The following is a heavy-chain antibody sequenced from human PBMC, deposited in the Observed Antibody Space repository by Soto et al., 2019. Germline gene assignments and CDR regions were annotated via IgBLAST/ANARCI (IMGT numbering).Heavy chain of an antibody. CDR3: ARAERYSYGYSFDY. Sequence: PSQTLSLTCAISGDSVSSNGAAWNWIRQSPSRGLEWLGRTYSRSKWYNDYAVSVKSRITINPDTSKNQFSLQLNSVTPEDTAMYYCARAERYSYGYSFDYWGQGALVTVSS. D-gene: IGHD5-18*01. CDR1: GDSVSSNGAA. V-gene: IGHV6-1*01. CDR2: TYSRSKWYN. J-gene: IGHJ4*02.